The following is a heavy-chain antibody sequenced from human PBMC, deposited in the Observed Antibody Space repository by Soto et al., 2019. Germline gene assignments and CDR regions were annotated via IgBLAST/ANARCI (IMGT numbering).Heavy chain of an antibody. Sequence: EASVKVSCKASGYTFTSYDINWVRQATGQGLEWMGWMNPNSGNTGYAQKFQGRVTMTRNTSTSTVYMELSSLRSEDTAVYYCARDEPDIVLMVYAIRSGPLGGMDVWGQGTTVTVSS. CDR1: GYTFTSYD. D-gene: IGHD2-8*01. V-gene: IGHV1-8*01. J-gene: IGHJ6*02. CDR2: MNPNSGNT. CDR3: ARDEPDIVLMVYAIRSGPLGGMDV.